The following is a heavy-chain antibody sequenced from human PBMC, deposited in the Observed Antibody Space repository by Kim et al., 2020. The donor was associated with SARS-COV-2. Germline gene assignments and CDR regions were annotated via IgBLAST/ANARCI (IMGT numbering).Heavy chain of an antibody. D-gene: IGHD3-10*01. J-gene: IGHJ4*02. CDR3: VRDYSSSGGVFDH. CDR2: IEQDGNER. CDR1: GFTFSSHY. V-gene: IGHV3-7*03. Sequence: GGSLRLSCEASGFTFSSHYMSWVRQAPGKGLECVANIEQDGNERRYVDSVKGRFTISRDNAKNSLYLQMNSLRVEDTAVYYCVRDYSSSGGVFDHWGQGTLVTVSS.